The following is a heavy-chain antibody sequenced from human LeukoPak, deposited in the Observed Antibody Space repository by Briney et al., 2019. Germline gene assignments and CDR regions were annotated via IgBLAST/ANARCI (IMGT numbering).Heavy chain of an antibody. CDR1: GFTFSSYA. CDR3: AKDITGTPSSAFHI. D-gene: IGHD1-20*01. V-gene: IGHV3-23*01. J-gene: IGHJ3*02. Sequence: EAGGSLRLSCAASGFTFSSYAMSWVRQAPGKGLEWVSAISGSGGSTYYADSVKGRFTISRDNSKNTLYLQMNSLRAEDTAVYYCAKDITGTPSSAFHIWGQGTMVTVSS. CDR2: ISGSGGST.